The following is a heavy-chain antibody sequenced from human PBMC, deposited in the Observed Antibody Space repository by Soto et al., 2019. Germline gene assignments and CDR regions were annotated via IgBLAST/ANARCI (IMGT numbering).Heavy chain of an antibody. J-gene: IGHJ4*02. CDR1: GGSISSYY. CDR2: IYYSGST. Sequence: QVQLQASGPGLMKPSETLSLTCTVSGGSISSYYWSWIRQPPGKGLEWIGYIYYSGSTNYNPSLKSRVTISVDTSKNQFSLKLSSVTAADTALYYCARTYGRNFDYWGQGTLVTVSS. CDR3: ARTYGRNFDY. V-gene: IGHV4-59*01. D-gene: IGHD3-10*01.